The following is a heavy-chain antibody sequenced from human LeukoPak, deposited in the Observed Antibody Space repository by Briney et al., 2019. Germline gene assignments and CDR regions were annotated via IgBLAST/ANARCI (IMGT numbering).Heavy chain of an antibody. D-gene: IGHD3-22*01. CDR1: GYTFTSYD. CDR3: ARASYDSSGYYYDY. Sequence: GASVKVSCKASGYTFTSYDINWVRQATGQGLEWMGWMNPNSGNTGYAQKFQGRVTMTRNTSISTAYMGLSSLRSEDTAVYYCARASYDSSGYYYDYWGQGTLVTVSS. J-gene: IGHJ4*02. CDR2: MNPNSGNT. V-gene: IGHV1-8*01.